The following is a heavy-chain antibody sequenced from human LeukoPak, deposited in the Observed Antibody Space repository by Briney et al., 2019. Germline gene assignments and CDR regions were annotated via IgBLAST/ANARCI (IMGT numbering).Heavy chain of an antibody. J-gene: IGHJ4*02. CDR1: GFTVSSNY. V-gene: IGHV3-53*01. CDR3: ARDPYSSSWFDY. D-gene: IGHD6-13*01. Sequence: GGSLRLSCAASGFTVSSNYMSWVRQAPGKGLEWVSVIYSGGSTYYADSVKGRFTISRDNAKNSLYLQMNSLRAEDTAVYYCARDPYSSSWFDYWGQGTLVTVSS. CDR2: IYSGGST.